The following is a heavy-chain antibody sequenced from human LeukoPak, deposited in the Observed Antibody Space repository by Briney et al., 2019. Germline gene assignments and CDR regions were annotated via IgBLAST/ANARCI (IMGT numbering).Heavy chain of an antibody. J-gene: IGHJ3*02. Sequence: SGPTLVKLTQTLTLTCSFSGFSLRTSGLGVGWFRPPPGKALEWLALIYWDDDKDYSPSLKSRLTITKDTSKNQVVLTMTNMDPVDTATFYCARVVTAAPVFGAFDIWGQGTKVTVSS. D-gene: IGHD4-23*01. CDR1: GFSLRTSGLG. CDR2: IYWDDDK. V-gene: IGHV2-5*02. CDR3: ARVVTAAPVFGAFDI.